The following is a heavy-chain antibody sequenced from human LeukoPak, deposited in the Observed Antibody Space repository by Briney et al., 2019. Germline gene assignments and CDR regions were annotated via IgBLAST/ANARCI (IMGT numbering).Heavy chain of an antibody. V-gene: IGHV3-33*01. CDR2: IWFDGRNK. Sequence: GGSLRLSCAASGFTFSNYGMHWVRQAPGKGLEWVALIWFDGRNKFHADSVKVRFTISRDNSKNTLFLQMNSLRAEDTAVYYCAREWGPIAVSGGPGYWGQGALVTVSS. CDR1: GFTFSNYG. D-gene: IGHD6-19*01. CDR3: AREWGPIAVSGGPGY. J-gene: IGHJ4*02.